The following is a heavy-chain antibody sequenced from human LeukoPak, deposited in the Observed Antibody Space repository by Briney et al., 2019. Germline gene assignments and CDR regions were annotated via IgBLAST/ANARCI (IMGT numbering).Heavy chain of an antibody. Sequence: PSETLSLTCTVSGGSVIRSSDLWVWIRQPPGKGLEWIGGIYYSGSSYFDPSLKSRINISIDTSKNQFFLRVTSVTAADTAVYYCARAHYCSGGSCYYYYYYYYMDVWGKGTTVTVSS. V-gene: IGHV4-39*07. CDR3: ARAHYCSGGSCYYYYYYYYMDV. D-gene: IGHD2-15*01. J-gene: IGHJ6*03. CDR2: IYYSGSS. CDR1: GGSVIRSSDL.